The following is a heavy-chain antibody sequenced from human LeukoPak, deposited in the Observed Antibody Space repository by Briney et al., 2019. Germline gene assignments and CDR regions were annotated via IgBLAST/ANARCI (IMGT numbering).Heavy chain of an antibody. Sequence: ASVKVSCKASGGTFSSYAISWVRQAPGQGLEWMGWINPNSGGTNYAQKFQGRVTMTRDTSISTAYMELSRLRSDDTAVYYCARDSGPSYNWFDPWGQGTLVTVSS. CDR2: INPNSGGT. V-gene: IGHV1-2*02. D-gene: IGHD1-26*01. CDR3: ARDSGPSYNWFDP. J-gene: IGHJ5*02. CDR1: GGTFSSYA.